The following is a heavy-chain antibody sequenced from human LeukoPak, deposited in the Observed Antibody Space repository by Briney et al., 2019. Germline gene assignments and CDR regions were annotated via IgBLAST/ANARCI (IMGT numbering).Heavy chain of an antibody. V-gene: IGHV3-30*18. Sequence: GGSLRLSCAASGFIFSSYGMHWVRQAPGKGLQWVAVIGYDGNKKYYADSVKGRLTISRDNSKNTLYLQMNSLRAEDTAVYYCANYGSAYYFDYWGQGTLVTVSS. CDR3: ANYGSAYYFDY. CDR1: GFIFSSYG. J-gene: IGHJ4*02. CDR2: IGYDGNKK. D-gene: IGHD3-10*01.